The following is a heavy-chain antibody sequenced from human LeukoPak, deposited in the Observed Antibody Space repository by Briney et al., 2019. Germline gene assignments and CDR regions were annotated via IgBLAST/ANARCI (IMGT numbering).Heavy chain of an antibody. CDR3: AKDSLSYYDSSVYYPDY. D-gene: IGHD3-22*01. J-gene: IGHJ4*02. CDR2: ISGSGGST. Sequence: GGSLRLSSAASGFTSSSDAMSWVRQAPGKGLEWVSAISGSGGSTYYADSVKGRFTISRDNSKNTLYLQMNSLRAEDTAVYYCAKDSLSYYDSSVYYPDYWGQGTLVTVSS. V-gene: IGHV3-23*01. CDR1: GFTSSSDA.